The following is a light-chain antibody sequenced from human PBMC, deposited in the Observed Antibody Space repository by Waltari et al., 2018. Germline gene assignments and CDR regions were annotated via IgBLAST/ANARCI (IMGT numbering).Light chain of an antibody. V-gene: IGKV4-1*01. CDR2: SAS. J-gene: IGKJ3*01. CDR1: QSVLSRFTNRNN. Sequence: DIVMNQSPDSLAGSLGVSPTITCKSPQSVLSRFTNRNNLTWYQQKPGQPPQLLIYSASTRESGVPDRFSGSGSGTEFTLTISSLQAEDVAIYYCQQYLRSPFTFGPGTKVDIK. CDR3: QQYLRSPFT.